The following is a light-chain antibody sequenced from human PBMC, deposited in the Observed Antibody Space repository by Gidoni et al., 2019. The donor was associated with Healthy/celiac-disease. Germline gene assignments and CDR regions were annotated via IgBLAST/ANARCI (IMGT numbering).Light chain of an antibody. V-gene: IGKV3-11*01. CDR1: QSVSSY. Sequence: EIVLTQSPATLSLSPGERATLSCRASQSVSSYLAWYQQKPGQAPRLLIYDASNRATGIPARFSGSGSGTDFTLTISSLEPEDFAVYYCQQRSNWPYTFXQXTQLEIK. CDR3: QQRSNWPYT. CDR2: DAS. J-gene: IGKJ2*01.